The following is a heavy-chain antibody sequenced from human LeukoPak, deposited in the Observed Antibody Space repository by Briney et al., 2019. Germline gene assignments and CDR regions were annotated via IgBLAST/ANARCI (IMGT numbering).Heavy chain of an antibody. Sequence: SETLSLTCTVSGGSISSGSYYWSWIRQPAGKGLEWIGRIYTSGSTNYNPSLKGRVTISVDTSKNQFSLKLSSVTAADTAVYYCARSRYYYGSSGPFFDYWGQGTLVTVSS. CDR2: IYTSGST. V-gene: IGHV4-61*02. CDR1: GGSISSGSYY. J-gene: IGHJ4*02. CDR3: ARSRYYYGSSGPFFDY. D-gene: IGHD3-22*01.